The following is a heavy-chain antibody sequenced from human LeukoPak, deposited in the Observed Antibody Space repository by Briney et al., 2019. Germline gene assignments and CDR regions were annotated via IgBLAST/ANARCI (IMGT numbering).Heavy chain of an antibody. Sequence: PGGSLRLSCAASGFTFSSYAMSWVRQAQAKGQEWVSAMSGSDGSSYYADSVKGRFTISRDNSKNKLYLQMNSLITEDTAVYYCAKDDFKQDYYDSSGYYYVIGYAFDIWGQGTMVTVSS. CDR3: AKDDFKQDYYDSSGYYYVIGYAFDI. D-gene: IGHD3-22*01. CDR2: MSGSDGSS. CDR1: GFTFSSYA. J-gene: IGHJ3*02. V-gene: IGHV3-23*01.